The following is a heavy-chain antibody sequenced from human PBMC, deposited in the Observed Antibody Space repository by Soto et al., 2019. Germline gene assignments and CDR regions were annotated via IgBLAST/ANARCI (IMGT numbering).Heavy chain of an antibody. CDR1: GFTFSSYA. Sequence: GGSLRLSCAASGFTFSSYAMSWVRQAPGKGLEWVSAISGSGGSTYYADSVKGRFTISRDNSNNTLYLQMNSLRAEDTAVYYCAKDKLWFGELLEEFDYWGQGTLVTVSS. CDR2: ISGSGGST. D-gene: IGHD3-10*01. V-gene: IGHV3-23*01. CDR3: AKDKLWFGELLEEFDY. J-gene: IGHJ4*02.